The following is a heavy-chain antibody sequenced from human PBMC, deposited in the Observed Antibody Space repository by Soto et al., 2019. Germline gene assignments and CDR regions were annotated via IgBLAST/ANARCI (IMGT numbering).Heavy chain of an antibody. CDR3: ASEHGNYALDY. CDR2: MNPKSGNT. J-gene: IGHJ4*02. Sequence: QVQLVQSGAEVKKPGASVKVSCKASGYTFTSYDINWVRQATGQGLERMGWMNPKSGNTVYAHKSQGRVTMTRNTSISTAYLELSSPRSDGTAVYYCASEHGNYALDYWGQGTLVTVSS. CDR1: GYTFTSYD. D-gene: IGHD4-17*01. V-gene: IGHV1-8*01.